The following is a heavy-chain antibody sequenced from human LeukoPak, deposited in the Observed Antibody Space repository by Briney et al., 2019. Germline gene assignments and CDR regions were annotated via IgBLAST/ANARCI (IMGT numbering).Heavy chain of an antibody. V-gene: IGHV3-21*01. D-gene: IGHD5-12*01. CDR1: GFTFSSYS. CDR2: ISSSSSYI. J-gene: IGHJ6*03. CDR3: ARDPESGYDIYIDV. Sequence: PGGSLRLSXAASGFTFSSYSMNWVRQAPGKGLEWGSSISSSSSYIYYADSVKGRFTISRDNAKNSLYLQMNSLRAEDSAVYYCARDPESGYDIYIDVWGKGTTVTVSS.